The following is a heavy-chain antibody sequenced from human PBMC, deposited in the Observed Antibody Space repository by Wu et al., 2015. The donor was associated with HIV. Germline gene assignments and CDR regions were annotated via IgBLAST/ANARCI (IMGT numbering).Heavy chain of an antibody. CDR1: GGTFSSYA. CDR2: MNPNSGNT. V-gene: IGHV1-8*02. CDR3: ARGGNLWFGELNYFDY. J-gene: IGHJ4*02. D-gene: IGHD3-10*01. Sequence: QVQLVQSGAEVKKPGSSVKVSCKASGGTFSSYAISWVRQATGQGLEWMGWMNPNSGNTGYAQKFQGRVTMTRNTSISTAYMELSSLRSEDTAVYYCARGGNLWFGELNYFDYWGQGTLVTVSS.